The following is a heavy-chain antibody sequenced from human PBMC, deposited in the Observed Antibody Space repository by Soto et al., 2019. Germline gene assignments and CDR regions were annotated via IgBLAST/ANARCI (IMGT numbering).Heavy chain of an antibody. Sequence: SETLSLTCAVSGGSISSSNWWSWLRQPPGKGLEWIGEIYHSGSTNYNPSLKSRVTISVDKSKNQFSLKLSSVTAADTAVYYCARVWTTVTNWFDPWGQGTLVTVSS. J-gene: IGHJ5*02. CDR1: GGSISSSNW. D-gene: IGHD4-17*01. CDR2: IYHSGST. V-gene: IGHV4-4*02. CDR3: ARVWTTVTNWFDP.